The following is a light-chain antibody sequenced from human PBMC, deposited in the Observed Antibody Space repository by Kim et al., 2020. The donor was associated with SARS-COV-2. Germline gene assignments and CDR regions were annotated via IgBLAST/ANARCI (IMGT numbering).Light chain of an antibody. J-gene: IGLJ3*02. V-gene: IGLV3-19*01. Sequence: SSELTQDPAVSVALGQTVRITCQGDSLRSYYATWYQQKPGQAPVVVIYVRNTRPSGIPDRFSGSSSGNTGSLTITGAQAEDEADYYCNSRDSSGNPWVFG. CDR3: NSRDSSGNPWV. CDR1: SLRSYY. CDR2: VRN.